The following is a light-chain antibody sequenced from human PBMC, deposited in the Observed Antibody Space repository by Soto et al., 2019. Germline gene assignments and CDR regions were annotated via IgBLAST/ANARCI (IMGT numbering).Light chain of an antibody. CDR2: DAS. J-gene: IGKJ4*01. CDR3: QQLNSYPLT. CDR1: QSISSW. V-gene: IGKV1-5*01. Sequence: MTQSPATLSVSPGERATLSCRASQSISSWLAWYQQKPGKAPKLLIYDASSLESGVPSRFSGSGSGTEFTLTISSLQPEDFATYYCQQLNSYPLTFGGGTKVDIK.